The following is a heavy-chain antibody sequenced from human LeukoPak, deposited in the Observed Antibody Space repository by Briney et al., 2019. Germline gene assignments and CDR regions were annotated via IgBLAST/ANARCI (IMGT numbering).Heavy chain of an antibody. V-gene: IGHV4-34*01. CDR3: ARLGGDGYNYTPFFDY. CDR1: GGSFSGYY. D-gene: IGHD5-24*01. CDR2: IYYSGST. Sequence: SETLSLTCAVYGGSFSGYYWRWIRQPPGKGLEWIGSIYYSGSTYHNPSLKSRVTISVDTSKNQFSLKLSSVTAADTAVYYCARLGGDGYNYTPFFDYWGQGTLVTVSS. J-gene: IGHJ4*02.